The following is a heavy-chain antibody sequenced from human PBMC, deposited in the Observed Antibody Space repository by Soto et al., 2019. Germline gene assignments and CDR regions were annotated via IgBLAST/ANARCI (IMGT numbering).Heavy chain of an antibody. CDR3: AGGGLRLGELSFAFDY. J-gene: IGHJ4*02. V-gene: IGHV3-23*01. CDR1: GFTFSSYA. D-gene: IGHD3-16*02. CDR2: ISGSGGST. Sequence: EVQLLESGGGLVQPGGSLRLSCAASGFTFSSYAMSWVRQAPGKGLEWVSAISGSGGSTYYADSVKGRFTISRDNSKNTVYLQMNSVRAEDRAVYYCAGGGLRLGELSFAFDYWGQGTLVTVSS.